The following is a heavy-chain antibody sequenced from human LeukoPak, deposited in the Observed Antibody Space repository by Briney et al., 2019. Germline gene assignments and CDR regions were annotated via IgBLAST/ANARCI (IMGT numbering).Heavy chain of an antibody. CDR2: INGGGTST. V-gene: IGHV3-23*01. D-gene: IGHD6-19*01. J-gene: IGHJ4*02. CDR1: GFTFSSYA. CDR3: AKGAFEQWLVQVIPFDY. Sequence: GGSLRLSCAASGFTFSSYAMHWVRQAPGKGLQWVSVINGGGTSTDYAGSVKGRFTISRDNSKNTLYLQMNSLRAEDTAIYYCAKGAFEQWLVQVIPFDYWGQGTLVTVSS.